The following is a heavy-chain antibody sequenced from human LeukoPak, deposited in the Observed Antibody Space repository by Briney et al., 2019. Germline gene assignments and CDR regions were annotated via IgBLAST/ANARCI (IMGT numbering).Heavy chain of an antibody. D-gene: IGHD1-26*01. CDR2: ISGSGGST. CDR3: QRETDAFDI. V-gene: IGHV3-23*01. Sequence: GGSLRLSCLASGFTFSNYAMSWVRQAPGKGLEWVSVISGSGGSTYYADSVKGRFTISRDNSKNTLYLQMNSLRAEDTAVYYCQRETDAFDIWGQGTMVTVSS. J-gene: IGHJ3*02. CDR1: GFTFSNYA.